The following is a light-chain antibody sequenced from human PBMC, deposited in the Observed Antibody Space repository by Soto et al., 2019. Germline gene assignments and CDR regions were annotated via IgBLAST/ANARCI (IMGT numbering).Light chain of an antibody. CDR3: QQYNNWPRT. J-gene: IGKJ1*01. CDR2: SVS. CDR1: QSVSNN. V-gene: IGKV3-15*01. Sequence: EIVMTQSPATVSLSPGERGTLSCRASQSVSNNLAWYQQKPGQAPRLLIYSVSTRATGIPARFSGSGSGTEFTLTISSLQSEDFAVYYCQQYNNWPRTFGQGSKVDIK.